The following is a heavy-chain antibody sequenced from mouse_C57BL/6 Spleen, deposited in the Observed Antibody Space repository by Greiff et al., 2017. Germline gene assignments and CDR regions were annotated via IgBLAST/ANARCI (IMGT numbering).Heavy chain of an antibody. J-gene: IGHJ3*01. CDR1: GFTFSDYG. CDR3: ARPYYYGSSSWFAY. Sequence: EVKLMESGGGLVKPGGSLKLSCAASGFTFSDYGMHWVRQAPEKGLEWVAYISSGSSTIYYADTVKGRFTISSDNAKNTLFLQMASLRSEDTAMYYCARPYYYGSSSWFAYWGQGTLVTVSA. D-gene: IGHD1-1*01. V-gene: IGHV5-17*01. CDR2: ISSGSSTI.